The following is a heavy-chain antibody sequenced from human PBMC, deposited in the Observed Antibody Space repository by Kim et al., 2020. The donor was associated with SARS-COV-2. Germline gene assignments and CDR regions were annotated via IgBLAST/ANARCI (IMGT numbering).Heavy chain of an antibody. V-gene: IGHV3-11*01. CDR1: GFTFRDSD. D-gene: IGHD5-12*01. Sequence: GGSLRLSCAASGFTFRDSDMSWVRQAPGKGLEWVAYIFSSGSATYYADSVKGRFTISRDNAKNSLYLQMNSLRAEDTAVYYCAREVEIATIQVYYYYGMGVCGPGATV. CDR2: IFSSGSAT. J-gene: IGHJ6*02. CDR3: AREVEIATIQVYYYYGMGV.